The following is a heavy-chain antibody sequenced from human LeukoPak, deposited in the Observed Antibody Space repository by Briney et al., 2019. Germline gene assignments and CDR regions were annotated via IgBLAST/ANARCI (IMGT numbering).Heavy chain of an antibody. CDR2: ISGSGGST. Sequence: GGSLRLSCAASGLTFSNYAMTWVRQAPGKGLEWVSAISGSGGSTYYADSVKGRFTISRDNSKNTLYLQMNSLRAEDTAVYYCAKDGGEAYYYDSSGQWGQGTLVTVSS. D-gene: IGHD3-22*01. CDR1: GLTFSNYA. CDR3: AKDGGEAYYYDSSGQ. V-gene: IGHV3-23*01. J-gene: IGHJ4*02.